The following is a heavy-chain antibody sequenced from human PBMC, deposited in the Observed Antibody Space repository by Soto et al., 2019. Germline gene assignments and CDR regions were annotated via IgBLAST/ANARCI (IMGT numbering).Heavy chain of an antibody. CDR2: ISSSSSYI. CDR1: GFTFSSYS. V-gene: IGHV3-21*01. CDR3: ARAIAARTGYYYYYMDV. J-gene: IGHJ6*03. Sequence: EVQLVESGGGLVKPGGSLRLSCAASGFTFSSYSMNWVRQAPGKGLEWVSSISSSSSYIYYADSVKGRFTISRDNAKNSLYLQMNSLRAEDTAVYYCARAIAARTGYYYYYMDVWVKGTTVTVSS. D-gene: IGHD6-6*01.